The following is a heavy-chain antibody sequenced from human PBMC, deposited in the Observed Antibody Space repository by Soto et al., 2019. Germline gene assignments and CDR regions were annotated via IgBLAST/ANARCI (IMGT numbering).Heavy chain of an antibody. Sequence: QVLLMQSGPEVKKPGASVKVSCKASGYTFHNYGISWVRQVPGQGLEWMGWISGYNGNTNYAPKIQGRVTVTRDTSTATAYMELRSLRSDDTAIYYCARGSESFDLWGPGTPVTVSS. V-gene: IGHV1-18*01. CDR1: GYTFHNYG. J-gene: IGHJ4*02. CDR2: ISGYNGNT. CDR3: ARGSESFDL. D-gene: IGHD1-26*01.